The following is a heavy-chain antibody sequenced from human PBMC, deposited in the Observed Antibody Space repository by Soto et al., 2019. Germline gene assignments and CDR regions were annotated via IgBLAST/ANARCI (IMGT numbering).Heavy chain of an antibody. CDR3: AGGWYFFDY. V-gene: IGHV3-30*03. J-gene: IGHJ4*02. Sequence: PGGSLRLSCAASGFTFSSYGMHWARQAPGQGLEWVAGISSDGSNKYYADSVKGRFTISRDNSRNTLYLQMDSLRAEDTAVYYCAGGWYFFDYCGQGTLVTVSS. CDR1: GFTFSSYG. D-gene: IGHD6-19*01. CDR2: ISSDGSNK.